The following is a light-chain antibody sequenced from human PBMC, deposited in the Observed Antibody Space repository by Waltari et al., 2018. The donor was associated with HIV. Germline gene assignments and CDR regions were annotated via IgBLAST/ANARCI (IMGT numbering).Light chain of an antibody. V-gene: IGKV3-15*01. CDR2: DAS. CDR1: QSVNSH. J-gene: IGKJ2*01. Sequence: EVVMTQSPAPLSASPGERATIPCRASQSVNSHLAWYQHKPGQAPRPLIYDASTRATGVPARFSGSGSGTEFTLTISSLQSEDFAVYYCQQYNHWPPYTFGQGTKLEIK. CDR3: QQYNHWPPYT.